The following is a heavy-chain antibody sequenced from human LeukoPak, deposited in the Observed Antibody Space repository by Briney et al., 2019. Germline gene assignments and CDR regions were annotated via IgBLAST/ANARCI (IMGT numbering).Heavy chain of an antibody. CDR3: AKRAYSSSWYETFDY. Sequence: PGGSLRLSCAASGFTFSSYAMSWVRQAPGKGLEWVSAISGSGGSTYYADSVEGRFTISRDNSKNTLYLQMNSLRAEDTAVYYCAKRAYSSSWYETFDYWGQGTLVTVSS. CDR2: ISGSGGST. D-gene: IGHD6-13*01. V-gene: IGHV3-23*01. J-gene: IGHJ4*02. CDR1: GFTFSSYA.